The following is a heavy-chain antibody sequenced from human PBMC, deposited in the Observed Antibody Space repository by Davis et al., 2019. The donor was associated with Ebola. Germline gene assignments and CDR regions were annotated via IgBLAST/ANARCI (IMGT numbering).Heavy chain of an antibody. CDR3: ARLEDTVTRWGDY. CDR2: IYPDDSDT. J-gene: IGHJ4*02. D-gene: IGHD4-17*01. Sequence: GESLKISCKGSGYSFPNYWIGWVRQMPGKGLEWMGIIYPDDSDTRYSPSFQGHVTISADKSSTAYLHWSSLKASDTAIYYCARLEDTVTRWGDYWGQGTQVTV. CDR1: GYSFPNYW. V-gene: IGHV5-51*01.